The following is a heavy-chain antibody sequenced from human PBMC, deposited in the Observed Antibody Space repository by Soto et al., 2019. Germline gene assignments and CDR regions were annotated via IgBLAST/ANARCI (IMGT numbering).Heavy chain of an antibody. V-gene: IGHV1-69*13. CDR3: ASLRVGATTRPRDSRIDY. J-gene: IGHJ4*02. D-gene: IGHD1-26*01. Sequence: GASVKVSCKASGGTFSSYAISWVRQAPGQGLEWMGGIIPIFGTANYAQKFQGRVTITADESTSTAYMELSSLRSEDTAVYYCASLRVGATTRPRDSRIDYWGQGTLVTVSS. CDR2: IIPIFGTA. CDR1: GGTFSSYA.